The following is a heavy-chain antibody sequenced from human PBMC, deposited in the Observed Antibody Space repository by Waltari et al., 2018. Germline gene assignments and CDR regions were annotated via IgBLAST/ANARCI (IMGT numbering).Heavy chain of an antibody. V-gene: IGHV3-23*01. CDR1: GFTFSSYA. J-gene: IGHJ4*02. D-gene: IGHD6-19*01. Sequence: EVQLLESGGGLVQPGGSLRLSCAASGFTFSSYAMSWVRQAPGKGLEWVSAISGSGGSTYYADSVKGRFTIYRDNSKNTLYLQMNSLRAEDTAVYYCAIDIAVAGTGNDYWGQGTLVTVSS. CDR2: ISGSGGST. CDR3: AIDIAVAGTGNDY.